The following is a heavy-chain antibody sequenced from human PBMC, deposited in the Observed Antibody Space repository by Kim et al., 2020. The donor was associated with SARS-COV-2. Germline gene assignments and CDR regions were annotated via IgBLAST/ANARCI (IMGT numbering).Heavy chain of an antibody. CDR3: AKDRVVPAAIGVGWFDP. J-gene: IGHJ5*02. CDR1: GFTFSSYA. D-gene: IGHD2-2*01. CDR2: ISGSGGST. Sequence: GGSLRLSCAASGFTFSSYAMSWVRQAPGKGLEWVSAISGSGGSTYYADSVKGRFTISRDNSKNTLYLQMNSLRAEDTAVYYCAKDRVVPAAIGVGWFDPWGQGTLVTVSS. V-gene: IGHV3-23*01.